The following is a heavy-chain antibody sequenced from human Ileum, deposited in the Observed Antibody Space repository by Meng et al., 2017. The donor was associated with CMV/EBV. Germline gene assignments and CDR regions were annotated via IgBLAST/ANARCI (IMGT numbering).Heavy chain of an antibody. J-gene: IGHJ4*02. Sequence: GESLKISCAASGFTFSSYWMHWVRQAPGKGLVWVSRIKSDGSSTSYADSVKGRFTISRDNAKNTLYLQMNSLRAEDTAVYYCARWSGNCSSTSCRYYFDYWGQGTLVTVSS. V-gene: IGHV3-74*01. D-gene: IGHD2-2*01. CDR3: ARWSGNCSSTSCRYYFDY. CDR1: GFTFSSYW. CDR2: IKSDGSST.